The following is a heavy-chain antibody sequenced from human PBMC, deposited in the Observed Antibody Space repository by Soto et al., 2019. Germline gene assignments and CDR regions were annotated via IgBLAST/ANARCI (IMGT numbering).Heavy chain of an antibody. D-gene: IGHD6-13*01. CDR2: IKQDGSEK. CDR3: ARAGGYSRITTNQTAYDMDV. J-gene: IGHJ6*02. Sequence: PLRDSCAAAEFTFSSHCLRWINQDQRKGLEWVANIKQDGSEKYYTDSVKGRFTISRDNARNSLYLQMNSLRAEDTAVYYCARAGGYSRITTNQTAYDMDVWGQGTTVTVSS. CDR1: EFTFSSHC. V-gene: IGHV3-7*01.